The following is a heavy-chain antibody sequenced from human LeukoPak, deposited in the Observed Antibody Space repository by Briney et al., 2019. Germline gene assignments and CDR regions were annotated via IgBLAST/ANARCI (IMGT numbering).Heavy chain of an antibody. CDR3: ARLGLHGSGTYYFFDY. V-gene: IGHV1-2*06. Sequence: GASVTVSCKASGQSLTGYFIHWVRQAPGQGLEWVGRIDPNTGDTIYAQNFQGRVTVTSATSISTAYMELSRLTSVDTAVYFCARLGLHGSGTYYFFDYWGQGTLVTVSS. D-gene: IGHD3-10*01. CDR1: GQSLTGYF. CDR2: IDPNTGDT. J-gene: IGHJ4*02.